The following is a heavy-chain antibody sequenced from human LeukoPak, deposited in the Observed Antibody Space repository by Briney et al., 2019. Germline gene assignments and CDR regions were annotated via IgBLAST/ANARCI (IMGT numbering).Heavy chain of an antibody. Sequence: GGSLRLSCAASGFTFSNSAMNWVRQAPGKGLEWVSVISGSGGSTYYADSVKGRFTVSRDNSKNTLYLQMNSLRLEDTAVYYCAKEGAYCGGDCYSYFDYWGQGTLVAVSS. D-gene: IGHD2-21*02. CDR3: AKEGAYCGGDCYSYFDY. CDR2: ISGSGGST. CDR1: GFTFSNSA. J-gene: IGHJ4*02. V-gene: IGHV3-23*01.